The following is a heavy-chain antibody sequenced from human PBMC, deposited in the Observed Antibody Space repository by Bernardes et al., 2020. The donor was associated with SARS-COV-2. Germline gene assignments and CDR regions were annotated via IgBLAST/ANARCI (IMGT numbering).Heavy chain of an antibody. Sequence: GGSLRLSCAASGFTFDDYAMHWVRQAPGKGLEWVSGISWNSGSIGYADSVKGRFTISRDNAKNSLYLQMNSLRAEDTALYYCAKDKAAGRGYWGQGTLVTVSS. D-gene: IGHD6-13*01. CDR1: GFTFDDYA. V-gene: IGHV3-9*01. CDR2: ISWNSGSI. J-gene: IGHJ4*02. CDR3: AKDKAAGRGY.